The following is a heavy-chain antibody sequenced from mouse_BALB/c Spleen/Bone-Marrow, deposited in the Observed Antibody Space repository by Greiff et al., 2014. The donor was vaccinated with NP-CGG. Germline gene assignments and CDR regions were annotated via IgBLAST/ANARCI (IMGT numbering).Heavy chain of an antibody. CDR3: ARGDWDDAY. J-gene: IGHJ3*01. Sequence: QVQLQQPGAELVMPGASVKMSCKASGYTFTGYWMHWVKQRPGQGLEWIGAIDTSDSYTSYNQKFKGKATLTVDESSSTAYMQLSSLTSEDSAVYYCARGDWDDAYWGQGTLVTVSA. V-gene: IGHV1-69*01. D-gene: IGHD4-1*01. CDR2: IDTSDSYT. CDR1: GYTFTGYW.